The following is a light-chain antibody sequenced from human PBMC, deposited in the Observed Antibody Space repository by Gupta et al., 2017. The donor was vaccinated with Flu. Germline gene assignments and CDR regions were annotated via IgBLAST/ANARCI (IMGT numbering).Light chain of an antibody. CDR2: RNT. Sequence: QSVLTQPPSVSGAPGQMVTISCSGSSSNIGAGYDVHWYQQLPGTAPKLLIYRNTNRPSGVPDRFSASKSGTSASLAITGLQAEDETDYYCQSYDSSLSGFVFGTGTKVTVL. CDR1: SSNIGAGYD. V-gene: IGLV1-40*01. J-gene: IGLJ1*01. CDR3: QSYDSSLSGFV.